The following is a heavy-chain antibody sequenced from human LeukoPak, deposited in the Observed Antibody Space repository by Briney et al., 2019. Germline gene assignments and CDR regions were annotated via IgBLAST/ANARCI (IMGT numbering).Heavy chain of an antibody. CDR3: ARGHRSSTKYYFDY. Sequence: SETLSLTCTVSGGSISSYYWSWIRQPAGKGLEWIGRIYTSGSTNYNPSLKSRVTMSVDTSKNQFSLKLSSVTAADTAVYYCARGHRSSTKYYFDYWGQGTLVTVSS. CDR1: GGSISSYY. D-gene: IGHD2-2*01. J-gene: IGHJ4*02. CDR2: IYTSGST. V-gene: IGHV4-4*07.